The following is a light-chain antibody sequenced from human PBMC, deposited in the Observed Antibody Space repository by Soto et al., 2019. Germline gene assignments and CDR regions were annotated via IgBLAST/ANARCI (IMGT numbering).Light chain of an antibody. V-gene: IGKV3-15*01. J-gene: IGKJ4*02. CDR1: QSIRSN. Sequence: EIVMAQSPATLSVSPGERATLFCRASQSIRSNYLAWYQQKPCQAPRHLMDGISTRATGIPDRFSGSGSGKEFTLTISTLQSEDFVVYYCQQYSDGPLTFGGGTKVEIK. CDR3: QQYSDGPLT. CDR2: GIS.